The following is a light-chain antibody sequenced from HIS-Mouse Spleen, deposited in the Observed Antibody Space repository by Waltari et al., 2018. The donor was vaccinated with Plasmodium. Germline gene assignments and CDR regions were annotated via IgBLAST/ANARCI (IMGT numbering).Light chain of an antibody. Sequence: QSALTQPAPVSGSTEQSITISCTGTSSDVGGYNYVSWYQQHPGKAPKLMIYDVSNRPSGVSNRFSGSKSGNTASLTISGLQAEDEADYYCSSYTSSSTLGVFGGGTKLTVL. V-gene: IGLV2-14*03. CDR2: DVS. J-gene: IGLJ3*02. CDR3: SSYTSSSTLGV. CDR1: SSDVGGYNY.